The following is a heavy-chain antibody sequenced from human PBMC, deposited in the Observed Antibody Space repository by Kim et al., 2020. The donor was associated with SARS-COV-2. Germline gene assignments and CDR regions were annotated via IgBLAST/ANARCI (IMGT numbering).Heavy chain of an antibody. CDR2: IRIKTYGETT. J-gene: IGHJ4*02. V-gene: IGHV3-49*04. Sequence: GGSLRLSCTTSGFNFRDYGLIWVRQAPGKGLEWVGLIRIKTYGETTEYAASVKGRFTISRDDSKNIAYLQMNSLKTEDTGVYYCAREPGSDWNYVFEYWGQGTLVTVSS. D-gene: IGHD1-7*01. CDR3: AREPGSDWNYVFEY. CDR1: GFNFRDYG.